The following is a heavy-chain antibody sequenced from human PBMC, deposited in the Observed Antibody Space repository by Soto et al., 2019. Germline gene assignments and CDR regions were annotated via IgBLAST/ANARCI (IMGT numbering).Heavy chain of an antibody. J-gene: IGHJ6*02. CDR2: INHSGST. V-gene: IGHV4-34*01. CDR1: GGSFSGHY. D-gene: IGHD3-3*01. Sequence: PSNPLSLTCAVSGGSFSGHYWSWIRQPPGRGLECIGEINHSGSTNYNPSLKSRVTISIDTSKNQFSLNLSSVTAADTAVYYCAKDGDPYDFWWPNYYYGMDVWGQGTTVTVSS. CDR3: AKDGDPYDFWWPNYYYGMDV.